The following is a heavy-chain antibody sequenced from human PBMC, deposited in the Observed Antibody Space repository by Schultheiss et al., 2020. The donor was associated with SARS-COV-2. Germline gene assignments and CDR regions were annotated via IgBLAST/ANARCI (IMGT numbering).Heavy chain of an antibody. J-gene: IGHJ4*02. CDR1: GFTFSSYA. CDR2: ISYDGSNK. CDR3: VARYDF. D-gene: IGHD3-3*01. Sequence: GGSLRLSCAASGFTFSSYAMHWVRQAPGKGLEWVAVISYDGSNKYYADSVKGRFTISRDNSKNTLYLQMSSLRAEDTAVYYCVARYDFWGQGTLVTVSS. V-gene: IGHV3-30*14.